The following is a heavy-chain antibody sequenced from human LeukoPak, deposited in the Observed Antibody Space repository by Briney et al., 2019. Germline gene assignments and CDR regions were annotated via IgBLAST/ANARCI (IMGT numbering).Heavy chain of an antibody. V-gene: IGHV4-39*07. CDR1: GDSITNSNYY. D-gene: IGHD3-3*01. Sequence: SETLSLTCTASGDSITNSNYYWGWIRRPPGKGLEWIGSIYHSGSTYYNPSLKSRVTISVDTSKNKFSLKLSSVTAADTAVYYCARDRTIFGVVTKKYFDYWGQGTLVTVSS. J-gene: IGHJ4*02. CDR2: IYHSGST. CDR3: ARDRTIFGVVTKKYFDY.